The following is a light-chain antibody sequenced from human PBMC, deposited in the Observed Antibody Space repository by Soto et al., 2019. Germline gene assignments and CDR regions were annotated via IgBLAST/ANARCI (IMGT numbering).Light chain of an antibody. CDR3: SSYVTSGTLV. V-gene: IGLV2-14*01. CDR2: EVS. J-gene: IGLJ3*02. Sequence: QSVLTQAASVSGSPGQSITISCTGTSSDIGGSDYVSWYQKHPGKAPKVIIYEVSDRPSGVSDRFSGSKSGNTASLTISGLQAEDEADYYCSSYVTSGTLVFGGATKLTVL. CDR1: SSDIGGSDY.